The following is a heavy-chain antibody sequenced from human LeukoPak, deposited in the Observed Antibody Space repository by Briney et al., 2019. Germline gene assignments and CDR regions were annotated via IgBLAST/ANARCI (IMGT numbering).Heavy chain of an antibody. J-gene: IGHJ3*01. CDR3: ARTFRFLEWPDASDL. CDR1: GFTFSSYL. Sequence: GGSLRLSCAASGFTFSSYLMTWVREAPGKGLQWVANIKHDGSEEYYVDSVKGRFTISRDNARNSLYLQMNSLRVEDTAVYYCARTFRFLEWPDASDLWGQGTMVAVSS. V-gene: IGHV3-7*01. D-gene: IGHD3-3*01. CDR2: IKHDGSEE.